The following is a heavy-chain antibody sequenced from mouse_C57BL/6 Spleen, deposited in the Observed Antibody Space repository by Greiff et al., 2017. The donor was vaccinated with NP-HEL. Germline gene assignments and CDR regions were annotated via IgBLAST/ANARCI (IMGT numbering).Heavy chain of an antibody. V-gene: IGHV5-9-1*02. CDR2: ISSGGDYI. CDR1: GFTFSSYA. Sequence: EVQVVESGEGLVKPGGSLKLSCADSGFTFSSYAMSWVRQTPEKRLEWVAYISSGGDYIYYADTVKGRFTISRDNARNTLYLQMSSLKSEDTAMYYCTREGSSGLFAYWGQGTLVTVSA. D-gene: IGHD3-2*02. J-gene: IGHJ3*01. CDR3: TREGSSGLFAY.